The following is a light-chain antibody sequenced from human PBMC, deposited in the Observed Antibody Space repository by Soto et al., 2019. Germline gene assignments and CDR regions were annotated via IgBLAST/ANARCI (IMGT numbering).Light chain of an antibody. Sequence: EIVMTQSPSTLSVSPVERATLSCMASQSVSSNLAWYQQKPGQAPRLLIYGASTRATGIPARFSGSGSGIEFTLTISSLQSEDFAVYYCQQYNNWPRTFGQGTKVDIK. J-gene: IGKJ1*01. CDR1: QSVSSN. CDR2: GAS. CDR3: QQYNNWPRT. V-gene: IGKV3-15*01.